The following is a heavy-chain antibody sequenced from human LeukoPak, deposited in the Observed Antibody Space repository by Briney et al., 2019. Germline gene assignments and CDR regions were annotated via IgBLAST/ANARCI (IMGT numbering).Heavy chain of an antibody. CDR1: GYTLTELS. V-gene: IGHV1-24*01. D-gene: IGHD2-2*01. CDR3: ATGGAVVPAAMYYYYYYMDV. CDR2: FDPEDGET. Sequence: AASVKVSCKVSGYTLTELSMHWVRQAPGKGLEWMGGFDPEDGETIYAQKFQGRVTMTEDTSTDTAYMELSSLRSEDTAVYYCATGGAVVPAAMYYYYYYMDVWGKGTTVTVSS. J-gene: IGHJ6*03.